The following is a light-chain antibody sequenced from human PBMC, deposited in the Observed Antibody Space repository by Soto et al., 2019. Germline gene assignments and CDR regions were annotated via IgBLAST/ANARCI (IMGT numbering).Light chain of an antibody. V-gene: IGLV2-14*01. J-gene: IGLJ2*01. Sequence: QSALTQPASVSGSPGQSIIISCTGTSSDVGGYNYVSWYQQHPGKAPKLMIYDVSNRPSGVSNRFSGSKSGNTASLTISGLQAEDEADYYCSSYTSSSTLLFGGGTKRTVL. CDR3: SSYTSSSTLL. CDR1: SSDVGGYNY. CDR2: DVS.